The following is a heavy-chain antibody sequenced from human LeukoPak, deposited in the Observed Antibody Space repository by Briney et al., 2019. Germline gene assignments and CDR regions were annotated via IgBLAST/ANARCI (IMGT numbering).Heavy chain of an antibody. CDR3: VRDIPPEIRGVPKFDY. CDR1: GFTFSSYA. V-gene: IGHV3-23*01. J-gene: IGHJ4*02. Sequence: GGSLRLSCAASGFTFSSYAMSWVRQAPGKGLAWVSAISGNGGSTYYAASVKGRFTISRDNSKNTVYLQMSSLRAEDSAIYYCVRDIPPEIRGVPKFDYWGQGALVTVSS. D-gene: IGHD3-10*01. CDR2: ISGNGGST.